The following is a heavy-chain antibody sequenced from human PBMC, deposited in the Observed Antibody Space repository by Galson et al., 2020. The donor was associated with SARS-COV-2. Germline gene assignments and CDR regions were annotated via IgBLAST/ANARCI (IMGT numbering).Heavy chain of an antibody. D-gene: IGHD2-21*02. CDR3: ARAPNIVVVTDHFHYGMDV. J-gene: IGHJ6*02. CDR2: IIPVFGSA. Sequence: SVKVSCKASGGTFNTYTFSWVRQAPGQGLEWMGGIIPVFGSASYAQRFQGRVTFTADKSTSTAYMEMSSLRPEDTAVYYCARAPNIVVVTDHFHYGMDVWGQGTTVIVSS. V-gene: IGHV1-69*06. CDR1: GGTFNTYT.